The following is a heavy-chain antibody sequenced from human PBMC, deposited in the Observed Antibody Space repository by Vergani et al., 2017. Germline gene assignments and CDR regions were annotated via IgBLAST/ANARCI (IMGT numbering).Heavy chain of an antibody. D-gene: IGHD1-7*01. J-gene: IGHJ5*02. CDR3: ARTLQTTLGTYNWFDP. V-gene: IGHV2-70*01. CDR2: IDWDDDK. Sequence: QVTLRESGPALVKPTQTLTLTCTFSGFSLSTSGMCVSWIRQPPGKALEWLALIDWDDDKYYSTSLKTRLTIPKDTSTNQVVLTMTNMDPVDTATYYCARTLQTTLGTYNWFDPWGQGTLVTVSS. CDR1: GFSLSTSGMC.